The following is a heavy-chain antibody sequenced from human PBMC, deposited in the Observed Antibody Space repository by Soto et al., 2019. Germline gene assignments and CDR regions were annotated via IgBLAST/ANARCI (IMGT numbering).Heavy chain of an antibody. D-gene: IGHD3-3*01. CDR3: ARVLTIFGVVTWFDP. CDR2: IYHSGST. V-gene: IGHV4-38-2*01. J-gene: IGHJ5*02. CDR1: GYSISSGYY. Sequence: SLTCAVSGYSISSGYYWGWIRRPPGKGLEWIGSIYHSGSTYYNPSLKSRVTISVDTSKNQFSLKLSSVTAADTAVYYCARVLTIFGVVTWFDPWGQGTLVTVSS.